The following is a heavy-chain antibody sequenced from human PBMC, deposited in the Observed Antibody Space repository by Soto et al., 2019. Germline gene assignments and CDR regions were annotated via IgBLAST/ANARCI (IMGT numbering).Heavy chain of an antibody. CDR2: ISGTGGST. CDR1: EVTFSTYA. CDR3: VKAGFCTSSTCYKFYQYYGLDV. V-gene: IGHV3-23*01. D-gene: IGHD2-2*02. Sequence: EVQLLESGGGFVQPGGSLRLSCAASEVTFSTYAMTWVRQAPEKGLEWVSAISGTGGSTYYADSVKGRFTISRDNSKNTLYLQMNSLRADDTAVYYCVKAGFCTSSTCYKFYQYYGLDVWGQGTTVTVSS. J-gene: IGHJ6*01.